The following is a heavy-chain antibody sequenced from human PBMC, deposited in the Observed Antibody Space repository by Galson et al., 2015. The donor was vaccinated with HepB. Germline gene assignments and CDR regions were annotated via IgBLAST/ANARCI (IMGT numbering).Heavy chain of an antibody. CDR3: AKDGRRVRGLFTYPPTPSY. V-gene: IGHV3-23*01. Sequence: SLRLSCAASGFTFSIYAMTWVRQAPGKGLEWVSAISGSDGNTYYADSVKGRFTISRDNSKNTLYLEMNSLRAEDTAVYYCAKDGRRVRGLFTYPPTPSYWGQGTLVTVSS. CDR2: ISGSDGNT. CDR1: GFTFSIYA. D-gene: IGHD3-10*01. J-gene: IGHJ4*02.